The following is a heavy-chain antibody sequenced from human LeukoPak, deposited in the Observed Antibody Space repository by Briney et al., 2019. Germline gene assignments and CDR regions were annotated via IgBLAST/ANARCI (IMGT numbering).Heavy chain of an antibody. CDR3: AKSFGPVIAAAGTGAD. CDR1: GFTFSSYS. Sequence: GGSLRLSCAASGFTFSSYSMNWVRQAPGKGLEWVSVISGSGVNTYYADSVTGRFTISRDNSKNTLYPQMNSLRAEDTAVYYCAKSFGPVIAAAGTGADWGQGILVTVSS. J-gene: IGHJ4*02. CDR2: ISGSGVNT. D-gene: IGHD6-13*01. V-gene: IGHV3-23*01.